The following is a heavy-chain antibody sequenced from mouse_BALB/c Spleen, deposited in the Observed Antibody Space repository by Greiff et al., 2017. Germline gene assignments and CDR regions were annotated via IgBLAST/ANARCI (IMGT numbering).Heavy chain of an antibody. CDR3: ARDLTTATSYWYFDG. V-gene: IGHV1S135*01. CDR2: IDPFNGGT. CDR1: GYSFTSYY. J-gene: IGHJ1*01. Sequence: EVQLQESGPELMKPGASVKISCKASGYSFTSYYMHWVKQSHGKSLEWIGYIDPFNGGTSYNQKFKGKATLTVDKSSSTAYMHLSSLTSEDSAVYYCARDLTTATSYWYFDGWGAGTTVTVSS. D-gene: IGHD1-2*01.